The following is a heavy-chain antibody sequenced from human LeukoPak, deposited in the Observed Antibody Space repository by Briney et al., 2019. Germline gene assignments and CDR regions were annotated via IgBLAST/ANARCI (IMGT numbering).Heavy chain of an antibody. V-gene: IGHV3-30*03. CDR3: ARELVVPAAISSYDAFDI. J-gene: IGHJ3*02. Sequence: GGSLRLSCAASGFTFSSYGMHWVRQAPGKGLEWVAVISYDGSNKYYADSVKGRFTISRDNSKNTLYLQMNSLRAEDTAVYYCARELVVPAAISSYDAFDIWGQGTMVTVSS. CDR1: GFTFSSYG. CDR2: ISYDGSNK. D-gene: IGHD2-2*01.